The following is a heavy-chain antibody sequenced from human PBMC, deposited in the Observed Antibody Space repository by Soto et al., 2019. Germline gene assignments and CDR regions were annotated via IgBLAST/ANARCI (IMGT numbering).Heavy chain of an antibody. Sequence: GGSLRLSCAASGFTFSSYWMSWVRQAPGKGLEWVANIKQDGSEKYYVDSVKGRFTISRDNAKNSLYLQMNSLRAEDTAVYYCARVGSSSSWEEYYYYMDVWGKGTTVTVSS. CDR3: ARVGSSSSWEEYYYYMDV. CDR1: GFTFSSYW. CDR2: IKQDGSEK. V-gene: IGHV3-7*01. J-gene: IGHJ6*03. D-gene: IGHD6-6*01.